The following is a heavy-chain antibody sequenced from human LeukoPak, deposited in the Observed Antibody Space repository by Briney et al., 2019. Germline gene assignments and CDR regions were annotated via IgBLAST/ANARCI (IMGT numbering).Heavy chain of an antibody. CDR3: ARGRVPPDY. J-gene: IGHJ4*02. Sequence: PSETLSLTCAVYGGSFSGYYWSWIRQPPGKGLEWIGEINHSGSTNYNPSLKSRVTISVDTSKNQFSLKLSSVTAADTAVYYCARGRVPPDYWGQGTLVTVSS. D-gene: IGHD2-2*01. V-gene: IGHV4-34*01. CDR1: GGSFSGYY. CDR2: INHSGST.